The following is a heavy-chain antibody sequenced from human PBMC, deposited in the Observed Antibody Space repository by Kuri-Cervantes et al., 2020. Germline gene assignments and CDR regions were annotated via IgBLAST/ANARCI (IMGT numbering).Heavy chain of an antibody. CDR1: GYTFTSYG. CDR3: ARDLQDYGDYESAGG. Sequence: ASVKVSCKASGYTFTSYGISWVRQAPGQGLEWMGWTSAYNGNTNYAQKLQGRVTMTTDTSTSTAYMELRSLRSDDTAVYYCARDLQDYGDYESAGGWGQGTLVTVSS. CDR2: TSAYNGNT. D-gene: IGHD4-17*01. V-gene: IGHV1-18*01. J-gene: IGHJ4*02.